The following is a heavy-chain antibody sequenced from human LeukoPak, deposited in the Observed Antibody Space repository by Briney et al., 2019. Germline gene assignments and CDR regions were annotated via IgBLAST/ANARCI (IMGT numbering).Heavy chain of an antibody. CDR2: INHSGST. J-gene: IGHJ4*02. CDR3: AGNPYYYGSGSSNGY. V-gene: IGHV4-34*01. Sequence: SETLSLTCAVYGGSFSGYYWSWIRQPPGKGLEWIGEINHSGSTNYNPSLKSRVTISVDTSKNQFSLKLSSVTAADTAVCYCAGNPYYYGSGSSNGYWGQGTLVTVSS. CDR1: GGSFSGYY. D-gene: IGHD3-10*01.